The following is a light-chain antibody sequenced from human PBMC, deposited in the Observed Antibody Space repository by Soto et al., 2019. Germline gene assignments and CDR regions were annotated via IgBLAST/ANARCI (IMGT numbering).Light chain of an antibody. J-gene: IGKJ1*01. CDR2: AAS. CDR1: QSISSY. Sequence: DIQMTPSPSSLSASVGDRVTITCRAIQSISSYLNWYQQKPGKAPKLLIYAASSLQSGVPSRFSGSGSGTDFTLTISSLQPEDFATYYCQQSYRTPWTFGQGTKVEIK. CDR3: QQSYRTPWT. V-gene: IGKV1-39*01.